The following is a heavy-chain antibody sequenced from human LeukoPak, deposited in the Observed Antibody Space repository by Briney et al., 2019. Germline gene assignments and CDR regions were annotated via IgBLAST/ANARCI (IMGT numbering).Heavy chain of an antibody. CDR3: AKGRVGELFESLDY. D-gene: IGHD3-10*01. CDR1: GFTFDDYA. V-gene: IGHV3-9*01. Sequence: GGSLRLSCAASGFTFDDYAMHWVRQAPGKGLEWVSGISWNSGSIGYADSVKGRFTISRDNAKNSLYLQMNSLRVEDTALYYCAKGRVGELFESLDYWGQGTLVTVSS. J-gene: IGHJ4*02. CDR2: ISWNSGSI.